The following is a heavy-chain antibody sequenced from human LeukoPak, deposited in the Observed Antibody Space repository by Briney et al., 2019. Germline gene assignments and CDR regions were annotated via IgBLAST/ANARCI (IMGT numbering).Heavy chain of an antibody. J-gene: IGHJ5*02. Sequence: SETLSLTCAVYGGSFSGYYWSWIRQPSGKGLEWIGEINHSGSTNYNPSLKSRVTISVDTSKNQFSLKLSSVTAADTAVYYCARRPLITMVRGALPLGVNWFDPWGQGTLVTVSS. D-gene: IGHD3-10*01. CDR3: ARRPLITMVRGALPLGVNWFDP. CDR2: INHSGST. V-gene: IGHV4-34*01. CDR1: GGSFSGYY.